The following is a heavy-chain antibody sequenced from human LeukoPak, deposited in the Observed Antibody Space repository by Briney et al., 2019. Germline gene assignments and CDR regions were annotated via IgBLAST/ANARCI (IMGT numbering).Heavy chain of an antibody. Sequence: GASVKVSCKASGYTFTSYGISWVRQAPGQGLEWMGWISAYNGNTNYAQKLQGRVTMTTDTSTSTAYMELRSLRSEDTAVYYCARGMVRGVMRYYYYYMDVWGKGTTVTVSS. V-gene: IGHV1-18*01. CDR2: ISAYNGNT. J-gene: IGHJ6*03. D-gene: IGHD3-10*01. CDR3: ARGMVRGVMRYYYYYMDV. CDR1: GYTFTSYG.